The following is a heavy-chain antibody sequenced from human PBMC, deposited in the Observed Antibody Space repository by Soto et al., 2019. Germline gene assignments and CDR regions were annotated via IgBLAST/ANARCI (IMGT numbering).Heavy chain of an antibody. CDR2: INTDGSRT. J-gene: IGHJ4*02. V-gene: IGHV3-74*01. D-gene: IGHD2-21*01. CDR1: GFTFSSYE. CDR3: ARDGEGF. Sequence: GGSLRLSCAASGFTFSSYEMNWVRQAPGKGLEWVSRINTDGSRTSYEDSVEGRFTISRDNAKNMVYLQMSSLRAEDTAVYYCARDGEGFWGQGTLVTVPQ.